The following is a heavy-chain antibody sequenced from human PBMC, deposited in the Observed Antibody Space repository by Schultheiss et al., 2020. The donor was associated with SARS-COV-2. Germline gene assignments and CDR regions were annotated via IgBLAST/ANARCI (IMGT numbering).Heavy chain of an antibody. CDR2: ISGSGGST. J-gene: IGHJ4*02. CDR3: AKDVTGYSYGSPFDY. V-gene: IGHV3-23*01. D-gene: IGHD5-18*01. Sequence: GGSLRLSCAASGFTFSSYAMSWVRQAPGKGLEWVSAISGSGGSTYYADSVKGRFTISRDNSKNTLYLQMNSLRAEDTAVYYCAKDVTGYSYGSPFDYWGQGTLVTVSS. CDR1: GFTFSSYA.